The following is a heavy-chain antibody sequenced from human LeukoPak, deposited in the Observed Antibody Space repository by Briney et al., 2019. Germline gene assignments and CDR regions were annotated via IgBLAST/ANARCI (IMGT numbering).Heavy chain of an antibody. Sequence: GGSLRLSCAASGFTFSSYGMHWVRQAPGKGLEWVAVIWYDGSNKYYADSVKGRFTISRDNSKNTLYLQMNSLRAEDTAVYYCARDAYSSRWYGGFRYYYYYYMDVWGKGTTVTVSS. V-gene: IGHV3-33*01. D-gene: IGHD6-13*01. CDR2: IWYDGSNK. CDR3: ARDAYSSRWYGGFRYYYYYYMDV. J-gene: IGHJ6*03. CDR1: GFTFSSYG.